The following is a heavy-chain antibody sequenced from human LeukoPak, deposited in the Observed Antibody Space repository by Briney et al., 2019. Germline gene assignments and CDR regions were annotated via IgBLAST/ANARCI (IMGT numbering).Heavy chain of an antibody. CDR1: DFIFSSYW. CDR2: IKQDGGET. V-gene: IGHV3-7*01. CDR3: AGGVWPRSNY. Sequence: GGSLRLSCVASDFIFSSYWMTWVRQAPGKGLECVANIKQDGGETYYVGSVKGRFTISRDNAQNSLYLQMNSLRAEDTAIYYCAGGVWPRSNYWGQGTLVTVSS. J-gene: IGHJ4*02. D-gene: IGHD6-13*01.